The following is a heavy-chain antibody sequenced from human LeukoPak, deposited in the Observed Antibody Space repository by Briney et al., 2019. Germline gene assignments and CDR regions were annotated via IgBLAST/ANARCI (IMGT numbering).Heavy chain of an antibody. CDR3: AKGYGSSGIDWFDP. D-gene: IGHD6-13*01. V-gene: IGHV3-30*02. CDR2: IRYDGSNK. CDR1: GFTFSTYG. J-gene: IGHJ5*02. Sequence: GGSLRLSCAASGFTFSTYGMHWVRQAPGKGLEWVAFIRYDGSNKYYADSVKGRFTISRDNSKNTLYLQMNSLRAEDTAVYYCAKGYGSSGIDWFDPWGQGTLVTVSS.